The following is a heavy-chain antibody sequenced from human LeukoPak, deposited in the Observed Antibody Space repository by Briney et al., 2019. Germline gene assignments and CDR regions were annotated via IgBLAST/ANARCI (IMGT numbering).Heavy chain of an antibody. CDR2: INYHGNEN. V-gene: IGHV3-7*01. CDR1: GFTFSDYW. D-gene: IGHD2-21*02. J-gene: IGHJ4*02. Sequence: GGSLRHSCAASGFTFSDYWMQWVHQAPGKGLEWVANINYHGNENYLLDSVKGRFTISRDNAKNSLFLQMNSLRVEDTAVYYCTRGDPDYWGLGTLVTVSS. CDR3: TRGDPDY.